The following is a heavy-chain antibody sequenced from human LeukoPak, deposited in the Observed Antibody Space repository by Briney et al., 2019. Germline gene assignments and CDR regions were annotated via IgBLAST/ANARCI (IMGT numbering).Heavy chain of an antibody. D-gene: IGHD4-17*01. J-gene: IGHJ4*02. Sequence: GGSLRLSCAASGFTFSSYGMNWVRQAPGKGLEWVSAISGSGGSTYYADSVKGRFTISRDNANNSLYLQMNSLRAEDTAVYYCARDRYGDYDFDYWGQGTLVTVSS. CDR1: GFTFSSYG. V-gene: IGHV3-23*01. CDR3: ARDRYGDYDFDY. CDR2: ISGSGGST.